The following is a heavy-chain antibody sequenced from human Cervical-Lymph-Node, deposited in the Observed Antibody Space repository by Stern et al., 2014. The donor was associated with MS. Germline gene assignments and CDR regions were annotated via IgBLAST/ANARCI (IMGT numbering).Heavy chain of an antibody. CDR2: IVVGSGDT. V-gene: IGHV1-58*01. D-gene: IGHD1-26*01. Sequence: QLVESGPEVKNPGTSVKVSCKTSGLPFTVQRVRQARGQRLEWIGWIVVGSGDTNYAQRFQERVTITRDLSTKTAYMELSSLRSEDTAVYYCVADLVETDPPADFWGQGTLVTVSS. CDR1: GLPFT. J-gene: IGHJ4*02. CDR3: VADLVETDPPADF.